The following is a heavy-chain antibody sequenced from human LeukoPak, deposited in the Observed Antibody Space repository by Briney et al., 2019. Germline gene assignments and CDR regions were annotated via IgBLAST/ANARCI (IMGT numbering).Heavy chain of an antibody. CDR2: IYYSGSS. CDR1: GGSINNGGYY. J-gene: IGHJ4*02. Sequence: SETLSLTCTVSGGSINNGGYYWSWIRQHPGKGLEWIGYIYYSGSSYYNPSLKSRVTISVDTSKSQFSLKLSSVTAADTAVYYCARAAADNTFDYWGPGTLVTVSS. CDR3: ARAAADNTFDY. D-gene: IGHD1-1*01. V-gene: IGHV4-30-4*01.